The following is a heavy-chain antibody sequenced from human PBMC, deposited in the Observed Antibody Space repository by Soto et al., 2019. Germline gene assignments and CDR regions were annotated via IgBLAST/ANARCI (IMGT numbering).Heavy chain of an antibody. V-gene: IGHV2-5*01. CDR1: GFSLTTFGMG. Sequence: SGPTLVNPTQTLTLTCTFSGFSLTTFGMGVGWIRQPPGKAMEWLALIYWNDDKRYSPSLKSRLTITKDTSKNLVVLTMTNMDPVDTATYYCVNSRDSSPSDYWGQGTLVTVSS. CDR3: VNSRDSSPSDY. CDR2: IYWNDDK. J-gene: IGHJ4*02. D-gene: IGHD2-21*02.